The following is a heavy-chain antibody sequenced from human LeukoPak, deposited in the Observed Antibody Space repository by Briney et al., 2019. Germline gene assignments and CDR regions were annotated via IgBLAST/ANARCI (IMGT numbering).Heavy chain of an antibody. V-gene: IGHV3-23*01. CDR3: ARVPTVTNFDY. CDR2: ISGSGGST. J-gene: IGHJ4*02. CDR1: GFTFSSYA. D-gene: IGHD4-17*01. Sequence: GGSLRLSCAASGFTFSSYAMSWVRQAPGKGLEWVSAISGSGGSTYYADSVKGRFTISRDNSKNTLYLQMNSLRAEGTAVYYCARVPTVTNFDYWGQGTLVTVSS.